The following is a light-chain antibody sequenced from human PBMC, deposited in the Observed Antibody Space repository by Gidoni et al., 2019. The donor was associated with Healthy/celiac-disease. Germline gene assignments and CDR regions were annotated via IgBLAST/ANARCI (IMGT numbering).Light chain of an antibody. J-gene: IGKJ3*01. Sequence: DIQMTQSPSSLSASVGDRVTITCRASQSISSYLNWYQQKPGKAPKLLIYAASSLQSGVPSRFSGSGSGTDFTLTISSLQPEDFATYYCQQSYSTPPVFTFGPXTKVDIK. CDR2: AAS. CDR1: QSISSY. V-gene: IGKV1-39*01. CDR3: QQSYSTPPVFT.